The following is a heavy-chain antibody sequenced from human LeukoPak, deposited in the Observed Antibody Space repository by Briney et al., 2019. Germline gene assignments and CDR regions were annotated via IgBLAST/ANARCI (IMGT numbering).Heavy chain of an antibody. CDR2: INHSVST. J-gene: IGHJ4*02. CDR1: GGSFSGYY. CDR3: ARVARQGYYFDY. Sequence: SETLSLTCAVYGGSFSGYYWSWIRQPPGKGLEWIGEINHSVSTNYNPSLKSRVTISVDTSKNQFSLKLSSVTAADTAVYYCARVARQGYYFDYWGQGTLVTVSS. V-gene: IGHV4-34*01.